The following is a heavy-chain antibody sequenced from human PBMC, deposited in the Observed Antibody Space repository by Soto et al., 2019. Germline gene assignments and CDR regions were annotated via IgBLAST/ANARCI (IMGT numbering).Heavy chain of an antibody. CDR1: GYTFTSYG. V-gene: IGHV1-18*04. Sequence: XSVKVSCKASGYTFTSYGNSWVRQAPGQGLEWMGWISAYNGNTNYAQKLQGRVTMTTDTSTSTAYMELRSLRSDDTAVYYCARDSAGYSSGWGDAFDLWGQGTMLTVSS. CDR2: ISAYNGNT. J-gene: IGHJ3*01. CDR3: ARDSAGYSSGWGDAFDL. D-gene: IGHD6-19*01.